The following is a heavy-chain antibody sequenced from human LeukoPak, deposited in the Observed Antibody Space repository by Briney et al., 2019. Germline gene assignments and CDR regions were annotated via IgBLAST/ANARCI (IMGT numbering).Heavy chain of an antibody. CDR3: ARYQVAIDY. CDR2: SSADSNTI. J-gene: IGHJ4*02. CDR1: GFTFSIYS. D-gene: IGHD2-2*01. V-gene: IGHV3-48*01. Sequence: GGSLRLSCAASGFTFSIYSMNWVRQAPGEGLEWLSYSSADSNTIYYADSVKGRFTISRDNAKTSLYLQINSLRADDTAVYYCARYQVAIDYWGQGTLVTVSA.